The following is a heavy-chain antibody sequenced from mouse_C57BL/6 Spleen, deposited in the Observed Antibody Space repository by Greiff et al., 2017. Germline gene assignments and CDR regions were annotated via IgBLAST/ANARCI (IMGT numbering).Heavy chain of an antibody. V-gene: IGHV1-69*01. D-gene: IGHD1-1*01. Sequence: QVQLQQPGAELVMPGASVKLSCKASGYTFTSYWMHWVKQRPGQGLEWIGEIDPSASYTNYNQKFKGKSTLTVDKSSSTAYMQLSSLTSEDSAVYYCARRLGTFHGSSYDYYFDYWGQGTTLTVSS. CDR2: IDPSASYT. J-gene: IGHJ2*01. CDR3: ARRLGTFHGSSYDYYFDY. CDR1: GYTFTSYW.